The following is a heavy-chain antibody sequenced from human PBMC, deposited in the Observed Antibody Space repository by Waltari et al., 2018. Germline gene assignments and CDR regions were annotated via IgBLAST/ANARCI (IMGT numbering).Heavy chain of an antibody. V-gene: IGHV3-23*03. Sequence: EVQLLESGGGLVQPGGSLRLSCAASGFTFSSYAMSWVRQAPGKGLEWVSVIYSGGSTYYADPVKGRFTISRDNSKNTLYLQMNSLRAEDTAVYYCAKDSHSNRISLGWWGATWGQGTMVTVSS. J-gene: IGHJ3*01. D-gene: IGHD2-15*01. CDR1: GFTFSSYA. CDR3: AKDSHSNRISLGWWGAT. CDR2: IYSGGST.